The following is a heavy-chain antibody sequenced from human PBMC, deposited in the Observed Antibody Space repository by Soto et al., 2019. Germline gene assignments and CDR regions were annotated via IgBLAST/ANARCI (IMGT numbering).Heavy chain of an antibody. Sequence: PGESLKISCKGSGYSFTSYWIGWVRQMPGKGLEWMGIIYPGDSDTRYSPSFQGQVTISADKSISTAYLQWSSLKASDTAMYYCARHNIAAAGTPHDAFDIWGQGTMVTVSS. V-gene: IGHV5-51*01. CDR1: GYSFTSYW. D-gene: IGHD6-13*01. J-gene: IGHJ3*02. CDR3: ARHNIAAAGTPHDAFDI. CDR2: IYPGDSDT.